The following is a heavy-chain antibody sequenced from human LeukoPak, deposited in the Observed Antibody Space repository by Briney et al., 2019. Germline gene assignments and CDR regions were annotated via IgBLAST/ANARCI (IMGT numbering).Heavy chain of an antibody. Sequence: GASVKVSCKVSGYTLTELSMHWVRQAPGKGLEWMGGFDPEDGETIYAQKFQGRVTMTEDTSTDTAYMELSSLRSEDTAVYYCATGVIHITMVRGAFDYWGQGTLVTVSS. J-gene: IGHJ4*02. D-gene: IGHD3-10*01. CDR1: GYTLTELS. V-gene: IGHV1-24*01. CDR3: ATGVIHITMVRGAFDY. CDR2: FDPEDGET.